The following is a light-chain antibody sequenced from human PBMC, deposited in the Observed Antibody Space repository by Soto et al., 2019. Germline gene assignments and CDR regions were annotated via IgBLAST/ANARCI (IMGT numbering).Light chain of an antibody. J-gene: IGLJ2*01. CDR3: EAWDTSLNGIV. Sequence: QSVLTQPPSASGTPGQRVTISCSGSSSNIGRNTVNWYQQLPGTAPKLLIYSGNQRPSGVPDRFSGSKSGTSASLAISGLQSDDVADYYCEAWDTSLNGIVFGGGTKLTVL. CDR1: SSNIGRNT. V-gene: IGLV1-44*01. CDR2: SGN.